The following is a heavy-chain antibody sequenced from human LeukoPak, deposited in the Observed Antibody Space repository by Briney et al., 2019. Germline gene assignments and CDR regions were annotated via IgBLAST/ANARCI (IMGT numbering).Heavy chain of an antibody. D-gene: IGHD3-3*01. V-gene: IGHV3-48*02. CDR1: GFTFSSYS. CDR3: GRPEVYWSVYNIPPLHFNY. J-gene: IGHJ4*02. CDR2: ISSSSSTI. Sequence: SGGSLRLSCAASGFTFSSYSMNWVRQAPGKGLEWVSYISSSSSTIYYADSVKGRFTISRDNAKNSLYLQMNSLRDEDTAVYYCGRPEVYWSVYNIPPLHFNYWAREPWSPSPQ.